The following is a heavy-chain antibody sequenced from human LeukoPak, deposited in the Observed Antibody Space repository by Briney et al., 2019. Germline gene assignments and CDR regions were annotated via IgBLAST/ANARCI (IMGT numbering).Heavy chain of an antibody. J-gene: IGHJ4*02. CDR3: ARSYSSGWSRSYYFDY. D-gene: IGHD6-19*01. CDR2: ISGSGGST. V-gene: IGHV3-23*01. Sequence: GGSLRLSCAASGFTFSSYAMSWVRQAPGKGLEWVSAISGSGGSTYYADSVKGRFTISRDNSKNTLYLQMNSLRAEDTAVYYCARSYSSGWSRSYYFDYWGQGTLVTVSS. CDR1: GFTFSSYA.